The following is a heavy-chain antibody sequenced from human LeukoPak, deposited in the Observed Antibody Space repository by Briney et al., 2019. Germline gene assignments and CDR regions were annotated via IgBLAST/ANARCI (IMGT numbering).Heavy chain of an antibody. V-gene: IGHV4-61*02. CDR2: IYTSGST. CDR3: ARAPDYDFWSGPEYFQH. CDR1: GGSISSGSYY. D-gene: IGHD3-3*01. Sequence: SETLSLTCTVSGGSISSGSYYWRWIRQPAGKGLEWIGRIYTSGSTNYNPSLKSRVTISVDTSKNQFSLKLSSVTAADTAVYYCARAPDYDFWSGPEYFQHWGQGTLVTVSS. J-gene: IGHJ1*01.